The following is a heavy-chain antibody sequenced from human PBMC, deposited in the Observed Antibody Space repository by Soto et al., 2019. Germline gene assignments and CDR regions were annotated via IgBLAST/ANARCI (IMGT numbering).Heavy chain of an antibody. D-gene: IGHD7-27*01. J-gene: IGHJ3*02. CDR2: ISYDGSNK. CDR1: GFTFSSYG. CDR3: AKDLGHGGRGAFDI. Sequence: QVQLVESGGGVVQPGRSLRLSCAASGFTFSSYGMHWVRQAPGKGLEWVALISYDGSNKYYADSVKGRFTISRDNSKTTRYLQMNSRRTEDTAVYYCAKDLGHGGRGAFDIWGQGTRVTVSS. V-gene: IGHV3-30*18.